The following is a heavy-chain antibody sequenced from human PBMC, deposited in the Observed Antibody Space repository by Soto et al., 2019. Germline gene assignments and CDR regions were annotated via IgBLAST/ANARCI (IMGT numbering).Heavy chain of an antibody. J-gene: IGHJ4*02. CDR2: ISGSGGST. D-gene: IGHD3-22*01. Sequence: EVQLLESGGGLVQPGGSLRLSCAASGFTFSSYAMSWVRQAPGKGLEWVSAISGSGGSTYYADSVKGRFTISRDNSNNTLYHKMNKLRAEDTAVYYCAKTLYYYDSSGYQWGQGTLVTVSS. CDR1: GFTFSSYA. V-gene: IGHV3-23*01. CDR3: AKTLYYYDSSGYQ.